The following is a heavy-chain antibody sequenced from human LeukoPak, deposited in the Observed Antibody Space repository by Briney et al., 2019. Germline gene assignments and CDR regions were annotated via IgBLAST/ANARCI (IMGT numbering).Heavy chain of an antibody. CDR2: ISYDGSNK. CDR3: AKVGPNIVVVPAATRFDY. D-gene: IGHD2-2*01. CDR1: GFTFSSYG. V-gene: IGHV3-30*18. Sequence: GGSLRLSCAASGFTFSSYGMHWVRQAPGKGLEWVAVISYDGSNKYYADSVKGRFTISRDNSKNTLYLQMNSLRAEDTAVYYCAKVGPNIVVVPAATRFDYWGQGTLVTVSS. J-gene: IGHJ4*02.